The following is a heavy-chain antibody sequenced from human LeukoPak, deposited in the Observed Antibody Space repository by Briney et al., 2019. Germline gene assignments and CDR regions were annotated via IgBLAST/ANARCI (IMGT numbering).Heavy chain of an antibody. J-gene: IGHJ4*02. Sequence: PSETLSLTCTVSGGSISSGSCYWRWIRQPAGKGLEWIGRIYTSGSTNYNPSLKSRVTISVDTSKDQFSLKLSSVTAADTAVYYCASIAVAGTPLDYWGQGTLVTVSS. CDR1: GGSISSGSCY. CDR3: ASIAVAGTPLDY. CDR2: IYTSGST. D-gene: IGHD6-19*01. V-gene: IGHV4-61*02.